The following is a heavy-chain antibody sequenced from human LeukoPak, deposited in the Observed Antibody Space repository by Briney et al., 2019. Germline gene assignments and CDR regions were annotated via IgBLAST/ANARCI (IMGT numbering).Heavy chain of an antibody. CDR3: ARGGLYCSGGSCYSNWFDP. V-gene: IGHV3-30-3*01. CDR2: ISYDGSNK. Sequence: PGRSLRLSCAASGFTFSSYAMHWVRQAPGKELEWVAVISYDGSNKYYADSVKGRFTISRDNSKNTLYLQMNSLRAEDTAVYYCARGGLYCSGGSCYSNWFDPWGQGTLVTVSS. CDR1: GFTFSSYA. D-gene: IGHD2-15*01. J-gene: IGHJ5*02.